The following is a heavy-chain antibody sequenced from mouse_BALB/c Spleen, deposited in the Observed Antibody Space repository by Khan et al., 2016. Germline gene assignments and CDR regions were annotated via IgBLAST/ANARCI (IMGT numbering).Heavy chain of an antibody. CDR3: AGLHYYGWFAD. D-gene: IGHD1-2*01. CDR1: GFDFSRYW. Sequence: EVKLLESGGGLVQPGGSLKLSCAASGFDFSRYWMSWVRQAPGKGLEWIGEINPDSSTINYTPSLKDKFIISRDNAKHTLYLQRSKLRSEDTAHYYCAGLHYYGWFADRGQGTLVTVSA. J-gene: IGHJ3*01. CDR2: INPDSSTI. V-gene: IGHV4-1*02.